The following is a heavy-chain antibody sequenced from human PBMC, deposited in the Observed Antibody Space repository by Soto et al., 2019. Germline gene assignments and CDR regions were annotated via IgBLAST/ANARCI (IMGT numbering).Heavy chain of an antibody. Sequence: ASVKVSCKASGYTFTRHSIHWVRQAPGQRLEWMGWISAGHHYTKYSQHFQGRVIITRDTSASTAYMELSSLRTEDTAVYYCARPLGYCDNPGGFEGLTLGEEALDIWGQGTMVTVS. CDR1: GYTFTRHS. J-gene: IGHJ3*02. V-gene: IGHV1-3*01. D-gene: IGHD2-15*01. CDR2: ISAGHHYT. CDR3: ARPLGYCDNPGGFEGLTLGEEALDI.